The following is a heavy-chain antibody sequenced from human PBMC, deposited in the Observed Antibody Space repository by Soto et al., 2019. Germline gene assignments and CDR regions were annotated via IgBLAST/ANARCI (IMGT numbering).Heavy chain of an antibody. D-gene: IGHD3-22*01. CDR2: VIPMFGTT. J-gene: IGHJ4*02. CDR1: GDTFSSYT. CDR3: AREGSYANSGYSTFGY. V-gene: IGHV1-69*01. Sequence: QVQLVQSGAEVKQPGSSVKVSCKASGDTFSSYTISWVRQAPGQGLEWMGEVIPMFGTTNYPRNFQGRVTSTADESTSTAYMDLSGLTSEDTAIYCCAREGSYANSGYSTFGYWGQGTLVTVSS.